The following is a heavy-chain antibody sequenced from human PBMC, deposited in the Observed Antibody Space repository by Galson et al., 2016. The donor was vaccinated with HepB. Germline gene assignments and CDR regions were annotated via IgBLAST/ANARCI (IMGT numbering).Heavy chain of an antibody. D-gene: IGHD6-13*01. CDR3: ARGYTSTWFSIDN. CDR2: IYSGGYT. V-gene: IGHV3-66*01. Sequence: SLRLSCAASGLIVTRNYMAWVRQAPGKGLEWVSIIYSGGYTYYADSVRGRFTISRDNSKNTVYLQMNSLRAEDTAMYYCARGYTSTWFSIDNWGQGILVTVSS. CDR1: GLIVTRNY. J-gene: IGHJ4*02.